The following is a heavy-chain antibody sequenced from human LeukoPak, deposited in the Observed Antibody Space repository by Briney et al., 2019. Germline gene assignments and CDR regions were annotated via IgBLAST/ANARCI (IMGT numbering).Heavy chain of an antibody. V-gene: IGHV3-30*02. D-gene: IGHD3-16*01. CDR2: IRSDGGKK. Sequence: GGSLRLSCEASGFTFNTYGMHWVRPAPGKGLEWVAFIRSDGGKKDYADSVRGRFTISRDNSKNTVYMQMDSLRPEDTALYYCAKDHARELWDFDYWGQGSLVTVSS. CDR1: GFTFNTYG. CDR3: AKDHARELWDFDY. J-gene: IGHJ4*02.